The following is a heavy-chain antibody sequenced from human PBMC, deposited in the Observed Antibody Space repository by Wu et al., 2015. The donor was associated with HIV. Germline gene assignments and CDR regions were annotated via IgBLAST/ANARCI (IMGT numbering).Heavy chain of an antibody. CDR2: INPSGGST. CDR1: GYTFTSYY. Sequence: QVQLVQSGAEVKKPGASVKVSCKASGYTFTSYYMHWVRQAPGQGLEWMGIINPSGGSTSYAQKFQGRVTMTRDTSTSTVYMELSSLRSEDTAVYYCARDRRDDFWSGYPYYFDYWGQGTLVTVSS. J-gene: IGHJ4*02. V-gene: IGHV1-46*03. D-gene: IGHD3-3*01. CDR3: ARDRRDDFWSGYPYYFDY.